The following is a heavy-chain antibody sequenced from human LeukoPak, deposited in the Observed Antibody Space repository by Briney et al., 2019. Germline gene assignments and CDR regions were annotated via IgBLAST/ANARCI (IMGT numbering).Heavy chain of an antibody. CDR2: IGGPGDIT. J-gene: IGHJ4*02. Sequence: PGGSLRLSCVASGFTFSNSAMLWVRQAPGKGLEWVSVIGGPGDITYYADSVRGRFTISRDNSKNTLYLHMNSLRAEDTAVYYCANIWSYGSVDWGQGTLVTVSS. CDR3: ANIWSYGSVD. V-gene: IGHV3-23*01. D-gene: IGHD3-10*01. CDR1: GFTFSNSA.